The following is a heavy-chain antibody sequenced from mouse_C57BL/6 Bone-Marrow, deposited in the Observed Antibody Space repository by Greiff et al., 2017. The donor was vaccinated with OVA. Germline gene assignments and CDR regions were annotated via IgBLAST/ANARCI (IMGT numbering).Heavy chain of an antibody. J-gene: IGHJ4*01. D-gene: IGHD1-1*01. Sequence: QVQLKQPGAELVMPGASVKLSCKASGYTFTSYWMHWVKQRPGQGLEWIGEIDPSDSYTNYNQKFKGKSTLTVDKSSSTAYMQLSSLTSEDSAVYYCARKGVTTVASMDYWGQGTSVTVSS. CDR2: IDPSDSYT. CDR3: ARKGVTTVASMDY. CDR1: GYTFTSYW. V-gene: IGHV1-69*01.